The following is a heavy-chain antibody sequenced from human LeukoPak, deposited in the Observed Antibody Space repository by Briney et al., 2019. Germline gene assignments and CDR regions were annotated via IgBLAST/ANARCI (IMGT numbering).Heavy chain of an antibody. V-gene: IGHV4-31*03. Sequence: SETLSLTCTVSGGSISSGDFSWSWVRQHPEKGLEWIGYIYYSGTAYYNPSLKSRVTMSVDTSKNQFSLKLDSVTAADTAVYYCARFSNAHGVKFDYWGQGTLVTVSS. D-gene: IGHD2-8*01. J-gene: IGHJ4*02. CDR1: GGSISSGDFS. CDR3: ARFSNAHGVKFDY. CDR2: IYYSGTA.